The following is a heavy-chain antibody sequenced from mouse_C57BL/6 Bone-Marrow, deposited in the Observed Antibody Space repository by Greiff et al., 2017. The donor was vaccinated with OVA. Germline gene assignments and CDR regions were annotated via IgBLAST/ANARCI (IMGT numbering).Heavy chain of an antibody. V-gene: IGHV1-69*01. CDR2: LDPSDSYT. Sequence: QVQLQQPGAELVMPGASVKLSCKASGYTFTSYWMHWVKQRPGQGLAWIGELDPSDSYTNYNQKFKGKSTLTVDKSSSTAYMQLSSRTSEDSAVYYCAREGINWDICADWGQGTRVTVSA. D-gene: IGHD4-1*01. CDR1: GYTFTSYW. CDR3: AREGINWDICAD. J-gene: IGHJ3*01.